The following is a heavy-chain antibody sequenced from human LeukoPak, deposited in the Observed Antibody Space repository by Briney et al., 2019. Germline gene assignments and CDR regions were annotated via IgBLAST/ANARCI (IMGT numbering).Heavy chain of an antibody. V-gene: IGHV3-7*01. CDR2: LKQDGSEI. J-gene: IGHJ4*02. CDR3: ATIEAVRFHY. Sequence: GGSLRLSCAASDFTFSNYWMSWVRQAPGKGLEWVGNLKQDGSEIYYLDSVKGRFTISRDNAKKSLYLQMNSLRAEDTAVYHCATIEAVRFHYWGQGTLVTVSS. D-gene: IGHD4-17*01. CDR1: DFTFSNYW.